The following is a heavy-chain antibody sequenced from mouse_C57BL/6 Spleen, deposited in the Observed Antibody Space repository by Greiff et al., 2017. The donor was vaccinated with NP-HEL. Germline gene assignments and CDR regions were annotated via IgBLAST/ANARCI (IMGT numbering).Heavy chain of an antibody. CDR3: ARGDEDYFDY. CDR1: GYTFTSYW. CDR2: IHPNSGST. V-gene: IGHV1-64*01. D-gene: IGHD3-3*01. Sequence: QVHVKQPGAELVKPGASVKLSCKASGYTFTSYWMHWVKQRPGQGLEWIGMIHPNSGSTNYNEKFKSKATLTVDKSSSTAYMQLSSLTSEDSAVYYCARGDEDYFDYWGQGTTLTVSS. J-gene: IGHJ2*01.